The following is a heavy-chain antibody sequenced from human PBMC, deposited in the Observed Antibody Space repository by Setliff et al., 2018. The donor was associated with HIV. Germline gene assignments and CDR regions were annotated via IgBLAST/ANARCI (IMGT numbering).Heavy chain of an antibody. J-gene: IGHJ3*02. D-gene: IGHD3-16*02. V-gene: IGHV4-4*07. CDR2: IYTSRST. CDR1: GGSISSYY. CDR3: ARDRPHYDYVWGSYPHAFDI. Sequence: SETLSLTCTVSGGSISSYYWSWIRQPAGKGLEWIGRIYTSRSTNYNPSLKSRVTMSVDTSKNQFSLKLSSVTAADTAVYYCARDRPHYDYVWGSYPHAFDIWGQGTMVTVSS.